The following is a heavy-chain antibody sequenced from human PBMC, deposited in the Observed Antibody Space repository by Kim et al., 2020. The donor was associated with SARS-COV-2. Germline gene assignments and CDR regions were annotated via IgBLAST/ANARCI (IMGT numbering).Heavy chain of an antibody. D-gene: IGHD4-17*01. CDR3: ARGSPYGDLHWYFDL. CDR1: GGSISSYY. Sequence: SETLSLTCTVSGGSISSYYWSWIRQSPGKGLEWIGYIYYSGSTNYNPSLKSRVTISVDTSKNQFSLKLSSVTAADTAVYYCARGSPYGDLHWYFDLWGRGTLVTVSS. CDR2: IYYSGST. V-gene: IGHV4-59*01. J-gene: IGHJ2*01.